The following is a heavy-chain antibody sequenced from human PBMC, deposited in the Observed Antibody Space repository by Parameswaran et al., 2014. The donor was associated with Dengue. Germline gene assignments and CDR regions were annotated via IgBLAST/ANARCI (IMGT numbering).Heavy chain of an antibody. J-gene: IGHJ5*02. CDR2: IKQDGSEK. Sequence: VRQAPGKGLEWVANIKQDGSEKYYVDSVKGRFTISRDNAKNSLYLQMNSLRAEDTAVYYCARVDCSGGSCLYPWGQGTLVTVSS. V-gene: IGHV3-7*01. D-gene: IGHD2-15*01. CDR3: ARVDCSGGSCLYP.